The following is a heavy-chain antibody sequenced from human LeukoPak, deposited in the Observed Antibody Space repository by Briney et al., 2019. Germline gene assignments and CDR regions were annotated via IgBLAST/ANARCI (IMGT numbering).Heavy chain of an antibody. Sequence: GGSLRLSRSASGFTFRSFAMHWVRQAPGKGLEYVSAINSNGGSTYYADSVKGRFTISRDNSKNTLHLQMSSLRAEDTAVYYCVKGREAAAGLGFDYWGQGTLVTVSS. D-gene: IGHD6-13*01. CDR2: INSNGGST. CDR3: VKGREAAAGLGFDY. V-gene: IGHV3-64D*06. CDR1: GFTFRSFA. J-gene: IGHJ4*02.